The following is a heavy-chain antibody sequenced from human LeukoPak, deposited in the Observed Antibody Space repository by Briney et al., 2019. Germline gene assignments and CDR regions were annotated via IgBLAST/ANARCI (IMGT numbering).Heavy chain of an antibody. CDR1: GFTFSSYE. CDR2: ISSSGSTI. V-gene: IGHV3-48*03. Sequence: GGSLRLSCAASGFTFSSYEMNWVRQAPGKGLEWVSYISSSGSTIYYADSVKGRFTISRDNSKNTLYLQMNSLRAEDTAMYYCAKVSLNMVNDAFDIWGQGTMVSVSS. CDR3: AKVSLNMVNDAFDI. D-gene: IGHD4/OR15-4a*01. J-gene: IGHJ3*02.